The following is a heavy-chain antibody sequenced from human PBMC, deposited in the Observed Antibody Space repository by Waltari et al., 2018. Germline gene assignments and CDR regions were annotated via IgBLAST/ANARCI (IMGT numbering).Heavy chain of an antibody. Sequence: EVQLVQSGAEVKKPGATVKISCKASGYTFTDYYMHWVQQAPGRGLDGMGRVDPEDGESVYAERFQDRVTITADTSTATAYMELSGLKSEDTAVYYCATMGGGLDYSPYIDVWGEGTTVTVSS. CDR1: GYTFTDYY. CDR2: VDPEDGES. J-gene: IGHJ6*03. CDR3: ATMGGGLDYSPYIDV. V-gene: IGHV1-69-2*01. D-gene: IGHD3-10*01.